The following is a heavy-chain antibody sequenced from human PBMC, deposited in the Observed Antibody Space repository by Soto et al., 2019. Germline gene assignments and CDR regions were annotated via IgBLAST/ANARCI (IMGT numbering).Heavy chain of an antibody. J-gene: IGHJ4*02. CDR3: ARATGSNNPFDS. CDR1: GFTFSTYW. Sequence: GGSLRLSCAASGFTFSTYWMHWARQGPGRGLVWVSRISSDGSSTTYADSVKGRFTTSRDNARNTLYLQMDSLRAEDTAIYYCARATGSNNPFDSWGQGTLVTVSS. CDR2: ISSDGSST. D-gene: IGHD2-15*01. V-gene: IGHV3-74*01.